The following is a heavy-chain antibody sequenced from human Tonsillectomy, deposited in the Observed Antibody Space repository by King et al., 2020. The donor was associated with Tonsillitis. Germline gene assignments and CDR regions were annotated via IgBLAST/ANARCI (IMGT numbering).Heavy chain of an antibody. V-gene: IGHV3-7*01. D-gene: IGHD3-3*01. CDR3: TSFWSGYFDS. CDR2: IRQDGSES. Sequence: VQLVESGGGLVQPGGSLRLSCAASGFTFSNYWMTWVRQAPGKGLEWVANIRQDGSESFDVDAVKGRFTMSRDNAKNSLYLQMNSLRAEDTAVYYCTSFWSGYFDSWGQGTQVTVSS. J-gene: IGHJ4*02. CDR1: GFTFSNYW.